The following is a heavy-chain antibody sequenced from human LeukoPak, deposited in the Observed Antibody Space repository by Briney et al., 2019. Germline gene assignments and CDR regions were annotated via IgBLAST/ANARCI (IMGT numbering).Heavy chain of an antibody. CDR3: ARLHSSYFLYGMDV. V-gene: IGHV1-8*01. CDR1: GYTFTSYD. D-gene: IGHD6-6*01. CDR2: MNPNSGNT. J-gene: IGHJ6*02. Sequence: ASVKVSCKAPGYTFTSYDINWVRQATGQGLEWMGWMNPNSGNTGYAQKFQGRVTMTRNTSISTAYMELSSLRSEDTAVYYCARLHSSYFLYGMDVWGQGTTVTVSS.